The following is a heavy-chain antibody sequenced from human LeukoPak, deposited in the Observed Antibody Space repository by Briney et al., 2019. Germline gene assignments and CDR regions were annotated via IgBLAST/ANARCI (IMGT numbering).Heavy chain of an antibody. Sequence: PSETLSLTCTVSGGSISRSSYYWSWIRQPPGKGLEWIGYIYYSGSTNYNPSLKSRVIISVDTSKNQFSLKLSSVTAADTAVYYCARVEEGYGSGRRENYYYYYMDVWGKGTTVTISS. CDR1: GGSISRSSYY. D-gene: IGHD3-10*01. V-gene: IGHV4-61*01. J-gene: IGHJ6*03. CDR2: IYYSGST. CDR3: ARVEEGYGSGRRENYYYYYMDV.